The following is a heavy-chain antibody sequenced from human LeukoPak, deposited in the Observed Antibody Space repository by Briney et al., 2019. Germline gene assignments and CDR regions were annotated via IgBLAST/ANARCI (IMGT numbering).Heavy chain of an antibody. V-gene: IGHV3-53*04. CDR2: IYSGGST. CDR1: GFTVSSNY. Sequence: GGSLRLSCAASGFTVSSNYMSWVRQAPGKGLEWVSVIYSGGSTYYADSVKGRFTISRRNSKNTLYLQMNSLRAEDTAVYYCARDLRRIVGATYYYYGMDVWGQGTTVTVSS. D-gene: IGHD1-26*01. J-gene: IGHJ6*02. CDR3: ARDLRRIVGATYYYYGMDV.